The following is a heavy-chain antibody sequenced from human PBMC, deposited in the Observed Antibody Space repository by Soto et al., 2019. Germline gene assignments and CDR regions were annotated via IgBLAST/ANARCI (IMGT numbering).Heavy chain of an antibody. J-gene: IGHJ5*02. V-gene: IGHV4-59*08. CDR2: IYYSGST. Sequence: SETLSLTCTVSGGSISSYYWSWIRQPPGKGLEWIGYIYYSGSTNYNPSLKSRVTISVDTSKNQFSLKLSSVTAADTAVYYCARHLAAAGTLYWFDPWGQGTLVTVSS. D-gene: IGHD6-13*01. CDR3: ARHLAAAGTLYWFDP. CDR1: GGSISSYY.